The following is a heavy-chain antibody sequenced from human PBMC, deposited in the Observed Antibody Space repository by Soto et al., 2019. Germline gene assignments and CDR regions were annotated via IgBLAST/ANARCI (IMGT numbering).Heavy chain of an antibody. Sequence: ASVKVSCTASGYTFTSYYMHWVRQAPGQGLEWMGIINPSGGSTSYARKFQGRVTMTRDTSTSTVYMELSSLRSEDTAVYYFARRGVVVAVTEAFDIWGQGTMVT. J-gene: IGHJ3*02. V-gene: IGHV1-46*01. CDR3: ARRGVVVAVTEAFDI. CDR1: GYTFTSYY. D-gene: IGHD2-15*01. CDR2: INPSGGST.